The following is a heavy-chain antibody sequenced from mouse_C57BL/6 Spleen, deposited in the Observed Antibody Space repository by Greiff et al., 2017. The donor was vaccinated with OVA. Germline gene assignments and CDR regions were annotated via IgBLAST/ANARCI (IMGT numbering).Heavy chain of an antibody. CDR3: ARRHYGSSYGYFDV. CDR1: GFTFSDYG. J-gene: IGHJ1*03. V-gene: IGHV5-17*01. D-gene: IGHD1-1*01. Sequence: EVQLVESGGGLVKPGGSLKLSCAASGFTFSDYGMHWVRPAPEKGLEWVAYSRSGSSTIYYADTVKGRFTISRDNAKNTLFLQMTSLRSEDTAMYYCARRHYGSSYGYFDVWGTGTTVTVSS. CDR2: SRSGSSTI.